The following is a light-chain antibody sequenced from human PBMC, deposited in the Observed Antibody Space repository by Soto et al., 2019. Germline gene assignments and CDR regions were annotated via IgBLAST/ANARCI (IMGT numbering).Light chain of an antibody. Sequence: EIVLTQSPGTLSLSPGERATLSCRASQSVSSSYLAWYQQKPGQAPRLLIYGASSMATGIPDRFSGSGSGTDFTLTISRLEPEDFAVYYCQQYGSSSTFGQGTKVEIK. J-gene: IGKJ1*01. CDR2: GAS. CDR3: QQYGSSST. V-gene: IGKV3-20*01. CDR1: QSVSSSY.